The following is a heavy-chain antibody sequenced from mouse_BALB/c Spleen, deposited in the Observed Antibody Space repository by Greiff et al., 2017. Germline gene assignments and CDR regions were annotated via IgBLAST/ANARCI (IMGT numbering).Heavy chain of an antibody. Sequence: VQLKQSGTVLARPGASVKMSCKASGYTFTSYWMHWVKQRPGQGLEWIGAIYPGNSDTSYNQKFKGKAKLTAVTSTSTAYMELSSLTNEDSAVYYCTRLDYYGSSYDAMDYWGQGTSVTVSS. CDR1: GYTFTSYW. CDR3: TRLDYYGSSYDAMDY. J-gene: IGHJ4*01. V-gene: IGHV1-5*01. D-gene: IGHD1-1*01. CDR2: IYPGNSDT.